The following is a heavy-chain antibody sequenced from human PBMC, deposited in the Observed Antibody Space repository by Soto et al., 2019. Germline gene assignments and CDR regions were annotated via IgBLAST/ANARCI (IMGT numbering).Heavy chain of an antibody. Sequence: QVQLVQSGAEVKKPESSVKVSCKAPGGTFSTYAISWVRQAPGQGLEWMGGIIPMFGTANYAQRFKDRVTITADESTNRGYMELSSLRSEDTAVYFCASGIQLWLRRINNGYSGWGQGTLVTVSS. V-gene: IGHV1-69*12. CDR1: GGTFSTYA. J-gene: IGHJ4*02. D-gene: IGHD5-18*01. CDR3: ASGIQLWLRRINNGYSG. CDR2: IIPMFGTA.